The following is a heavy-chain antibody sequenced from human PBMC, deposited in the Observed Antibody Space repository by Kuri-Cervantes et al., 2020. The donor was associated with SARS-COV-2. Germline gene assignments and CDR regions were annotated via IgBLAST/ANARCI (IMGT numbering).Heavy chain of an antibody. V-gene: IGHV4-34*01. CDR2: INHSGST. J-gene: IGHJ4*02. Sequence: GSLRLSCAVYGGFFSCYYWSWIRQPPGKVLEWIGEINHSGSTNYNPSLKSRVTISVDTSKNQFSLKLSSVTAADTAVYYCARKRPGHRYYFDYCGQGTLVTVSS. CDR3: ARKRPGHRYYFDY. CDR1: GGFFSCYY.